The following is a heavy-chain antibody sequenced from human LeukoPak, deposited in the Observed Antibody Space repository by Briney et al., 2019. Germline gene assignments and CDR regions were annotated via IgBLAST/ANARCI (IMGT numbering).Heavy chain of an antibody. CDR1: GFTFSSYS. CDR3: ARDLPYYDILTGYYKPYYGMDV. CDR2: ISSSSSYI. V-gene: IGHV3-21*01. D-gene: IGHD3-9*01. Sequence: GGSLRLSCAASGFTFSSYSMNWVRQAPGKGLEWVSSISSSSSYIYYADSVKGRFTISRDNAKNSLYLQMNSLRAEDTAVYYCARDLPYYDILTGYYKPYYGMDVWGQGTTVTVSS. J-gene: IGHJ6*02.